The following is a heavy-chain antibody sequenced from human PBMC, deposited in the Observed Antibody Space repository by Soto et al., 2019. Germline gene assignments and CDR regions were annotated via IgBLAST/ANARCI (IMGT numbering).Heavy chain of an antibody. CDR3: ARDAGSFDY. J-gene: IGHJ4*02. CDR2: IYYSGST. CDR1: GGSTSSYY. Sequence: SSETLSLTCTVSGGSTSSYYWSWIRQPPGKGLEGIGYIYYSGSTNYNPSLKSRVTISVDTSKNQFSLILNSVTAADTAVYYCARDAGSFDYWGQGTLVTVSS. V-gene: IGHV4-59*12.